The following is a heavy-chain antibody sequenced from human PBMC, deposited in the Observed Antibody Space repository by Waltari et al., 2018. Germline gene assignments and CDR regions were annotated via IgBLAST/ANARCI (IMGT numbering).Heavy chain of an antibody. CDR3: ARYPVGSTMTSFDY. V-gene: IGHV3-74*03. D-gene: IGHD1-26*01. Sequence: EEQLVESGGGLVQPGDSLRLSCAASGFTFSSFWMNWVRQAPGKGPLGFSRLSTWSIDTTYPAPVQGRFTISGDNANNSLYLQMNSLRAEDTAVYYCARYPVGSTMTSFDYWGQGTLVTVSS. CDR2: LSTWSIDT. CDR1: GFTFSSFW. J-gene: IGHJ4*02.